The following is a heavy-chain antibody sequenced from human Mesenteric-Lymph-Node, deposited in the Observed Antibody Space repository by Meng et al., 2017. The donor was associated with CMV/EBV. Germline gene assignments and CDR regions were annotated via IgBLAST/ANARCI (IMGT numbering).Heavy chain of an antibody. CDR1: GGSFIGYY. CDR2: INHSGRT. Sequence: QLKQWGAGRLEPSEPWSLTCAFYGGSFIGYYWSWIRQPPGKGLEWIGEINHSGRTNYNPSLKSRVTISVDTSKNQCSLKLSSVTAADTAVYYCARHQRWLKSEGGFNYWGQGTLVTVSS. CDR3: ARHQRWLKSEGGFNY. D-gene: IGHD4-23*01. V-gene: IGHV4-34*01. J-gene: IGHJ4*02.